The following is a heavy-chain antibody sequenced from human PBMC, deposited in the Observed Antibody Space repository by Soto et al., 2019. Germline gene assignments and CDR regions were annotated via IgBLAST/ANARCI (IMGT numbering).Heavy chain of an antibody. CDR1: GGSISSSSYY. V-gene: IGHV4-39*07. D-gene: IGHD5-18*01. J-gene: IGHJ5*02. CDR3: ARGTLTALYNWFDP. CDR2: IYYSGST. Sequence: SETLSLTCTVSGGSISSSSYYWGWIRQPPGKGLEWIGSIYYSGSTNYNPSLKSRVTISVDTSKNQFSLKLSSVTAADTAVYYCARGTLTALYNWFDPWGQGTLVTVSS.